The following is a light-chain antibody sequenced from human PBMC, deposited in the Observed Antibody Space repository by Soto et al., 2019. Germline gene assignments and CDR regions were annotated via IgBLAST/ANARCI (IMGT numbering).Light chain of an antibody. CDR1: QSVSSN. V-gene: IGKV3-15*01. Sequence: EIVMTQSPVTLSVSPGERATLSCRASQSVSSNLAWYQQKPGQAPRLLIYGASTRATGIPARFSGSGSGTEFTLNISSLQSEDFAGYYCQQYNNWRTFGQGTKVEIK. J-gene: IGKJ1*01. CDR2: GAS. CDR3: QQYNNWRT.